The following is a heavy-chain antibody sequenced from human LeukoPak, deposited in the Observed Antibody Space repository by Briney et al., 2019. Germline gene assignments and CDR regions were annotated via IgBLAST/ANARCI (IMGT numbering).Heavy chain of an antibody. V-gene: IGHV1-2*02. D-gene: IGHD2-2*01. CDR1: GYTFTGYY. CDR2: INPNSGGT. CDR3: ARSRSRDCSSTSCYSYGLDY. Sequence: ASVKVSCKASGYTFTGYYMHWVRQAPGQGFEWMGWINPNSGGTNYAQKFQGRVTMTRDTSISTAYMELSRLRSDDTAVYYCARSRSRDCSSTSCYSYGLDYWGRGTLVTVSS. J-gene: IGHJ4*02.